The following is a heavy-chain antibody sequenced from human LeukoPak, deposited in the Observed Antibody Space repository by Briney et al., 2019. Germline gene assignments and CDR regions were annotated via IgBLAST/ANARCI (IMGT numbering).Heavy chain of an antibody. J-gene: IGHJ4*02. CDR3: ARQVGYSYFDY. Sequence: SETLSLTRTVSGGSISSSSYYWGWIRQPPGKGLEWIGSIYYSGSTYYNPSLKSRVTISVDTSKNQFSLKLSSVTAADTAVYYCARQVGYSYFDYWGQGTLVTVSS. D-gene: IGHD5-18*01. V-gene: IGHV4-39*01. CDR1: GGSISSSSYY. CDR2: IYYSGST.